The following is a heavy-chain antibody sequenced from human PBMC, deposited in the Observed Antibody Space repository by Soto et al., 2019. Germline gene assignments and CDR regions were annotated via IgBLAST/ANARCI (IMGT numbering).Heavy chain of an antibody. J-gene: IGHJ4*02. Sequence: VQLVESGGGLVQPGGSLRLSCAASGFIFSNYWMYWVRQAPGKGLEWVANIKLDGSEKYYVESVKGRFTISRDNARNSLYLQMNSLRAEDTAVYYCVRDVTGGYSFGWWGQGTLVTVSS. D-gene: IGHD5-18*01. CDR3: VRDVTGGYSFGW. V-gene: IGHV3-7*05. CDR2: IKLDGSEK. CDR1: GFIFSNYW.